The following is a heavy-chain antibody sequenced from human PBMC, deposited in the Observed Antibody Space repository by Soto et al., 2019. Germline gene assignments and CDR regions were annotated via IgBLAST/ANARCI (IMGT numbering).Heavy chain of an antibody. J-gene: IGHJ6*02. D-gene: IGHD2-2*01. Sequence: QVQLQQWGAGLLKPSETLSLTCAVYGGSFSGYYWSWIRQPPGKGLEWIGEINHSGRTNYNPSLKSRVTISVVTSKNQFSLKLSSVTAADTAVYYCARGRDIVVVPAAFTYYYGMDVWGQGTTVTVSS. CDR1: GGSFSGYY. CDR2: INHSGRT. CDR3: ARGRDIVVVPAAFTYYYGMDV. V-gene: IGHV4-34*01.